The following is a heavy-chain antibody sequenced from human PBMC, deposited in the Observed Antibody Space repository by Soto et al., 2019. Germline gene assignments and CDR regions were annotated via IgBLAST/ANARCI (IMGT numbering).Heavy chain of an antibody. J-gene: IGHJ4*02. CDR3: ARAGQVVGATPDNYFDY. CDR2: IYHSGST. D-gene: IGHD1-26*01. Sequence: QVQLQESGPGLVKPSGTLSLTCAVSGGSISSSNWWSWVRQPPGKGLEWIGEIYHSGSTNYNPSLKRRVTISVDKSKNQFSLKLSSVTAADTAVYYCARAGQVVGATPDNYFDYWGQGTLVTVSS. CDR1: GGSISSSNW. V-gene: IGHV4-4*02.